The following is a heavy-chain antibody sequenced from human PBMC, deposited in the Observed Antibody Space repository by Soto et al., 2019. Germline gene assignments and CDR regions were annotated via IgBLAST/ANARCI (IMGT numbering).Heavy chain of an antibody. J-gene: IGHJ4*02. CDR1: GYTFRDYA. V-gene: IGHV1-3*01. CDR2: ITVGNGIT. Sequence: GASMKVSCKGSGYTFRDYAIHLGGQAPGQRLEWMGWITVGNGITKYSQKFQGRVTIARDTSASTAYMEVSSLTPEDTAVYFCAREYSVYGSFDYWGQGTLVTVSS. D-gene: IGHD5-12*01. CDR3: AREYSVYGSFDY.